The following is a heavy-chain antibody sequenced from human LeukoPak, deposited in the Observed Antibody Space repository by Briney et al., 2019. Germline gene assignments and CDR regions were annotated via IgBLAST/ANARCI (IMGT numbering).Heavy chain of an antibody. D-gene: IGHD1-1*01. J-gene: IGHJ3*02. CDR1: GGSISSYY. Sequence: SETLSLTCTVSGGSISSYYWSWIRQPPGKGLEWIGYIYYSGSTYYNPSLKSRVTISVDTSKNQFSLKLSSVTAADTAVYYCATDDVRGPWRNAFDIWGQGTMVTVSS. CDR2: IYYSGST. V-gene: IGHV4-59*04. CDR3: ATDDVRGPWRNAFDI.